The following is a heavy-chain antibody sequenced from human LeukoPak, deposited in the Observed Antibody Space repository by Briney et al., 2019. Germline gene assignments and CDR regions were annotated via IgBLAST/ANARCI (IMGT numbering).Heavy chain of an antibody. D-gene: IGHD3-10*01. J-gene: IGHJ6*03. CDR3: ARDYYRRKWFGEKIRGYDYYYMDV. V-gene: IGHV3-7*01. Sequence: PGGSLRLSSAASGFTFSSYWMSWVRQAPGKGLEWVANIKEDGSEKNYVDSVKGRLTISRDNAKNSLYLQMNSLRAEDTAVYYCARDYYRRKWFGEKIRGYDYYYMDVWGKGTTVTISS. CDR2: IKEDGSEK. CDR1: GFTFSSYW.